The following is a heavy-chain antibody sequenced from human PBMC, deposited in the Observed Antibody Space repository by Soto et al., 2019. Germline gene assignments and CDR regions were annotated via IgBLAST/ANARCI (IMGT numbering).Heavy chain of an antibody. D-gene: IGHD6-6*01. CDR1: GYIFTGYY. Sequence: PSVKVSCKAFGYIFTGYYMHWVRQAPGQGLEWMGWINPNSGGTNYAQKFQGWVTMTRDTSISTAYMELSRLRSDDTAVYYCARADSSSSFLPSGPWGQGTLVTVPQ. V-gene: IGHV1-2*04. J-gene: IGHJ5*02. CDR2: INPNSGGT. CDR3: ARADSSSSFLPSGP.